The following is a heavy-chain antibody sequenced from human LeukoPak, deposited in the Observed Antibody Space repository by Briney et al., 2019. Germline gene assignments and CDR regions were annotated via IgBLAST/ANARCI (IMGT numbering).Heavy chain of an antibody. CDR2: IIPIFGTA. V-gene: IGHV1-69*13. CDR3: ARERPDFWSGRGWYMDV. Sequence: ASVKVSCKASGGTFSSYAISWVRQAPGRGLEWMGGIIPIFGTANYAQKFQGRVTITADESTSTAYMELSSLRSEDTAVYYCARERPDFWSGRGWYMDVWGKGTTVTVSS. J-gene: IGHJ6*03. CDR1: GGTFSSYA. D-gene: IGHD3-3*01.